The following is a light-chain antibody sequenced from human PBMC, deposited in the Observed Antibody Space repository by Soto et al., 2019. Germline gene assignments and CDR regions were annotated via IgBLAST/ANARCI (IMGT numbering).Light chain of an antibody. J-gene: IGKJ1*01. Sequence: DIQMTQSPSTLSATAGDRVTITCRASQSISSWLAWYQQKPGKAPKLLIYVASNLESGVPSRFSGSGSGTEFTLTISNLQPDDFATYYCQQYENYWTFGQGTKVEIK. CDR1: QSISSW. CDR3: QQYENYWT. V-gene: IGKV1-5*01. CDR2: VAS.